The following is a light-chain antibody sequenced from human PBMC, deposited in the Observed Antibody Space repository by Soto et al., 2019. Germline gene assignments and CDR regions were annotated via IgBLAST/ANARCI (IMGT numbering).Light chain of an antibody. J-gene: IGLJ2*01. CDR3: QVWDSSRDHLVV. CDR1: NIGSKS. V-gene: IGLV3-21*04. CDR2: YDS. Sequence: SYELTQPPSVSVAPGKTARITCGGNNIGSKSVHWYQQKPGQAPVLVIYYDSDRPSGIPERFSGSNSGNTATLTISRVEAGDEADYYCQVWDSSRDHLVVFGGGTQLTVL.